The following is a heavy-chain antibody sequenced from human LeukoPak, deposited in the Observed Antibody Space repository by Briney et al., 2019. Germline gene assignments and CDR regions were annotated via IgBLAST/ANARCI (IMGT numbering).Heavy chain of an antibody. D-gene: IGHD3-22*01. CDR3: ARAPYYYDTSGFLI. CDR1: GFTFSSYA. Sequence: GGSLRLSCSASGFTFSSYAMHWVRQAPGKGLEYVSAISSNGGSTYYADSVKGRITISRDNAKNTLYLQMNSLRAEDTAVYYCARAPYYYDTSGFLIWGQGTMVTVSS. CDR2: ISSNGGST. J-gene: IGHJ3*02. V-gene: IGHV3-64*04.